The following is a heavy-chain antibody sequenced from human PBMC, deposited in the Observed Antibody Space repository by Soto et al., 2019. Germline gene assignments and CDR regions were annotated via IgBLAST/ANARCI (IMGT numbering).Heavy chain of an antibody. CDR3: ARDLGYYYDSSGYQAAFDI. CDR1: GGPVSSGSYY. V-gene: IGHV4-61*01. D-gene: IGHD3-22*01. CDR2: IYYSGST. Sequence: SETLSLTCTVSGGPVSSGSYYWSWIRQPQGKGLEWIGYIYYSGSTYYNPSLKSRVTISVDTSKNQFSLKLSSVTAADTAVYYCARDLGYYYDSSGYQAAFDIWGQGTMVTVSS. J-gene: IGHJ3*02.